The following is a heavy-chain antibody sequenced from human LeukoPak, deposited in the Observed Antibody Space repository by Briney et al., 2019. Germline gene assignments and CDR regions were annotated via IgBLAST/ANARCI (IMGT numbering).Heavy chain of an antibody. J-gene: IGHJ6*02. Sequence: PSETLSLTCAVYGGSFSGYYWSWIRQPPGKGLEWIGEINHSGSTNYNPSLKSRVTISVDTSKNQFSLKLISVTAADTAVYYCARGASGSYYPLAGYYYYYGMDVWGQGTTVTVSS. CDR2: INHSGST. V-gene: IGHV4-34*01. D-gene: IGHD1-26*01. CDR3: ARGASGSYYPLAGYYYYYGMDV. CDR1: GGSFSGYY.